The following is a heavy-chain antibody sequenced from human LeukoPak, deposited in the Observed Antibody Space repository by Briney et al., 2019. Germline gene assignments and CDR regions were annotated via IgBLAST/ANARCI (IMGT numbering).Heavy chain of an antibody. CDR1: GFTFSSYS. Sequence: PGGSLRLSCAASGFTFSSYSMNWVRQAPGKGLEWVSYISSSSSTIYYADSVKGRFTISRDNAKNSLYLQMNSLRAEDTAVYYCARDPPALEWLLNFDYWGQGTLVTVSS. CDR3: ARDPPALEWLLNFDY. D-gene: IGHD3-3*01. J-gene: IGHJ4*02. CDR2: ISSSSSTI. V-gene: IGHV3-48*01.